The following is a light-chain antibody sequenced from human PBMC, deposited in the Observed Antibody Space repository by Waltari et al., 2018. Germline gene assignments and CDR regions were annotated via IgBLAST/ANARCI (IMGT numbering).Light chain of an antibody. CDR2: GAS. Sequence: EIVMTQSPATLSVSPGERATLSCSASQSVSSNLAWYQQKPGQAPSLLIYGASTRATGIPARFSGSGSGTEFTLTISSLQSEDFAVYYCQQYNNWPHTFGQGTKLEIK. CDR1: QSVSSN. CDR3: QQYNNWPHT. V-gene: IGKV3-15*01. J-gene: IGKJ2*01.